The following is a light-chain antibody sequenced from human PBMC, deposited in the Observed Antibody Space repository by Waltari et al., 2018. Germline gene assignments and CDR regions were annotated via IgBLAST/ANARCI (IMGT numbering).Light chain of an antibody. Sequence: DIQMTQSPSSVSASVGDRVTITCRASQGISSWLAWSQQEPGRAPNLLIYAASSLQSGVPARFSGSGSGTEFTLTISSLQPDDFATYYCQQAASFPLTFGGGTKV. V-gene: IGKV1-12*01. CDR3: QQAASFPLT. CDR1: QGISSW. J-gene: IGKJ4*01. CDR2: AAS.